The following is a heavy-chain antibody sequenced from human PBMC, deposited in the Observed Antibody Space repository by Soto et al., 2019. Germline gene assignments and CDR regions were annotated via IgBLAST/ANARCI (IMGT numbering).Heavy chain of an antibody. D-gene: IGHD3-22*01. J-gene: IGHJ4*02. CDR3: ASLDYYYDSSGYPFDY. CDR1: GGTFSSYA. CDR2: IIPIFGTA. Sequence: SVKVSCKASGGTFSSYAISWVRQAPGQGLEWMGGIIPIFGTAHYAQKFQGRVTITADEPPRTAYMELRRLRSEDTAVYYCASLDYYYDSSGYPFDYWGQGTLVTVSS. V-gene: IGHV1-69*13.